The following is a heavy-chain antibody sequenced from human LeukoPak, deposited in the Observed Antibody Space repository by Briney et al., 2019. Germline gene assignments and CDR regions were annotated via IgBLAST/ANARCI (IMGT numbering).Heavy chain of an antibody. CDR2: IYYSGTT. CDR1: GGSISSYY. Sequence: SETLSLTCTVSGGSISSYYWSWIRQPPGKGLEWIAYIYYSGTTKYNASPKSRVTMSVDTSKNQFSLKLSSVAAADTAVYYCARMVRGVIDAFEIWGQGTMVTVSS. J-gene: IGHJ3*02. D-gene: IGHD3-10*01. CDR3: ARMVRGVIDAFEI. V-gene: IGHV4-59*01.